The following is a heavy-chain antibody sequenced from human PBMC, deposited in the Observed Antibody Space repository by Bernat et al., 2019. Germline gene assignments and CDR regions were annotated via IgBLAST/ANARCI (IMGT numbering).Heavy chain of an antibody. CDR2: INHSGST. Sequence: QVQLQQWGAGLLKPSETLSLTCAVYGGSFSGYYWSWIRQPPGKGLEWIGEINHSGSTNYNPSLKSRVTISVDTSKNQFSLKLSSVTAADTAVYYCARAPRARHTRAGYWCDPWGQGTLVTVSS. V-gene: IGHV4-34*01. CDR3: ARAPRARHTRAGYWCDP. CDR1: GGSFSGYY. J-gene: IGHJ5*02.